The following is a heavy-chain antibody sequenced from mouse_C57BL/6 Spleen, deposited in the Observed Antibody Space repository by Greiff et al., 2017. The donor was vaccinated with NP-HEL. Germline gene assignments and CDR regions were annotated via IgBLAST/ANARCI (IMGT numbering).Heavy chain of an antibody. CDR3: ARGSNYEGFAY. V-gene: IGHV5-16*01. D-gene: IGHD2-5*01. Sequence: EVKLVESEGGLVQPGSSMKLSCTASGFTFSDYYMAWVRQVPEKGLEWVANINYDGSSTYYLDSLKSRFIISRDNAKNILYLQMSSLKSEDTATYYCARGSNYEGFAYWGQGTLVTVSA. J-gene: IGHJ3*01. CDR2: INYDGSST. CDR1: GFTFSDYY.